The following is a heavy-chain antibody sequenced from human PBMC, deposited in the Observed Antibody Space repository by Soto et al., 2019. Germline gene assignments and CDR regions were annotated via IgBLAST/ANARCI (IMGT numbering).Heavy chain of an antibody. J-gene: IGHJ6*02. CDR2: TSYDGSHK. CDR1: GFTFSSYG. Sequence: GGSLRLSCAASGFTFSSYGMHWVRQAPGKGLEWVAVTSYDGSHKYYADSVKGRFTISRDNSKNTLWLQMNSLRAEDTAVYYCAKDGLAAAYFYYGMDVWGQGTTVTVSS. D-gene: IGHD6-13*01. CDR3: AKDGLAAAYFYYGMDV. V-gene: IGHV3-30*18.